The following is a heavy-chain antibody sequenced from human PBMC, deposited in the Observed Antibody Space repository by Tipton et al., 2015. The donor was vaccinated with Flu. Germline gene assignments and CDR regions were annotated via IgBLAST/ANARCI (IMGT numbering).Heavy chain of an antibody. J-gene: IGHJ4*02. CDR1: GGSISSSSDY. D-gene: IGHD2-2*01. V-gene: IGHV4-39*07. CDR3: ARDVAAIPAAIRD. Sequence: TLSLTCNVSGGSISSSSDYWGWIRQPPGKGLEWIGSIYYSGYTYYNPSLNSRVTISADTSKAQLSLKLGSVTAADTAVYYCARDVAAIPAAIRDWGQGTLVTVPS. CDR2: IYYSGYT.